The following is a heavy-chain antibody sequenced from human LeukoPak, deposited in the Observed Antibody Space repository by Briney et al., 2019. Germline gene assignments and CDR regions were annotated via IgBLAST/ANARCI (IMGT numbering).Heavy chain of an antibody. CDR1: GGTFSSYA. V-gene: IGHV1-69*13. Sequence: ASVKVSCKASGGTFSSYAISWVRQAPEQGLEWMGGIIPIFGTANYAQKFQGRVTITADESTSTAYMELSSLRSEDTAVYYCARDRWEPYDAFDIWGQGTMVTVSS. CDR2: IIPIFGTA. CDR3: ARDRWEPYDAFDI. D-gene: IGHD4-23*01. J-gene: IGHJ3*02.